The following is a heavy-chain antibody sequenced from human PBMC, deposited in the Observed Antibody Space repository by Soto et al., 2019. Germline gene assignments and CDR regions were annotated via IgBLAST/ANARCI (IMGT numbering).Heavy chain of an antibody. V-gene: IGHV3-33*01. CDR1: GFTFSSYG. Sequence: GGSLRLSCAASGFTFSSYGMHWVRQAPGKGLEWVAVIWYDGSNKYYADSVKGRFTISRDNSKNTLYLQMNSLRAEDTAVYYCASWSGYYTPWDYYYYGMDVWGQGTTVTVSS. CDR3: ASWSGYYTPWDYYYYGMDV. J-gene: IGHJ6*02. D-gene: IGHD3-3*01. CDR2: IWYDGSNK.